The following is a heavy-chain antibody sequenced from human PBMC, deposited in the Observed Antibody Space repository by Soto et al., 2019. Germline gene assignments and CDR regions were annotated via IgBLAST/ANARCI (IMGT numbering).Heavy chain of an antibody. V-gene: IGHV4-39*02. CDR3: AIPPPLGVDGPDY. J-gene: IGHJ4*02. Sequence: SETLSLTCTVSGGSISGSPYHWGWIRQPPGKGLEWIGSIGDDGRVYYNPSLTGRATLFVDTSKNRFSLNLNSVTAADTAVYYCAIPPPLGVDGPDYWDQGILVTVSS. CDR1: GGSISGSPYH. D-gene: IGHD3-3*01. CDR2: IGDDGRV.